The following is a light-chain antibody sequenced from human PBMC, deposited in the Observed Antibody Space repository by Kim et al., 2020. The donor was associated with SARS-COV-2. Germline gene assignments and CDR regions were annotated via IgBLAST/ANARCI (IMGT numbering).Light chain of an antibody. CDR3: QQRNFWPLT. V-gene: IGKV3-11*01. J-gene: IGKJ4*01. CDR2: DAS. Sequence: SLSPGARATLSCRASQSISYYLAWYQQRPGQAPRLLIYDASNRATGIPARFSGTGSGTDFTLTISSLEPEDFAVYYCQQRNFWPLTFGGGTKVEI. CDR1: QSISYY.